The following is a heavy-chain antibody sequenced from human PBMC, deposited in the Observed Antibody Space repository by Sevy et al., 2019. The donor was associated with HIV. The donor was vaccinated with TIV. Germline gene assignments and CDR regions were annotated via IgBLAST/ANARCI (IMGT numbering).Heavy chain of an antibody. CDR1: GGSFSDYY. CDR2: ISHIGST. V-gene: IGHV4-34*01. CDR3: ARSIASVLPGPLGLFFRVYSNWFGP. Sequence: SETLSLTCAVYGGSFSDYYWSWILQPPGGGLEWIGEISHIGSTNYNPSLKSRVTRSLDTSTNQFSLKLKSMTAADTAVYYCARSIASVLPGPLGLFFRVYSNWFGPWGQGTLVTVSS. J-gene: IGHJ5*02. D-gene: IGHD6-13*01.